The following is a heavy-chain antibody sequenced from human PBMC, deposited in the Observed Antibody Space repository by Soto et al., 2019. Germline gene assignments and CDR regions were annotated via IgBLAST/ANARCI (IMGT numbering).Heavy chain of an antibody. V-gene: IGHV3-64D*06. CDR1: GFTFSSYA. Sequence: PRGSLRLSCSASGFTFSSYAIHWVRQAPGKGLEYVSGVRGNGDPPFYADSVKGRFTISRDNSKNTLYLQMSSLSADDTAVYYCVKSRGGNNFDFFDWGQGALVTVSS. CDR2: VRGNGDPP. D-gene: IGHD5-12*01. J-gene: IGHJ4*02. CDR3: VKSRGGNNFDFFD.